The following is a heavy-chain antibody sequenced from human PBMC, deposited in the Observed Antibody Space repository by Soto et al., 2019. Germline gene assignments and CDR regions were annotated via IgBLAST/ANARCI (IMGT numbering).Heavy chain of an antibody. Sequence: QMQLQQWGAGLLKPSETLSLTSAVYGGSFSGYYWSWIRQRPGKGLEWIGEINHSGSTNYNPSLKSRVTISVDTSTSQFSLKLSSVPAADTTVYYCASWGGDCSGGSCALNDYWGQGTLVTVSS. J-gene: IGHJ4*02. V-gene: IGHV4-34*01. D-gene: IGHD2-15*01. CDR3: ASWGGDCSGGSCALNDY. CDR1: GGSFSGYY. CDR2: INHSGST.